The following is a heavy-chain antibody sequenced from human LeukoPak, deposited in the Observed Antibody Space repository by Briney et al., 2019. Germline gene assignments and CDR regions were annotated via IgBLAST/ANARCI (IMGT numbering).Heavy chain of an antibody. J-gene: IGHJ4*02. CDR2: IYHSGST. V-gene: IGHV4-30-2*01. D-gene: IGHD5-24*01. CDR3: ATSRDGYNKFDY. CDR1: GGSISSGGYS. Sequence: PSETLSLTCAVSGGSISSGGYSWSWIRQPPGKGLEWIGYIYHSGSTYYNPSLKSRVTISVDKSKNQFSLKLRSVTAADTAVYYCATSRDGYNKFDYWGQGTLVTVSS.